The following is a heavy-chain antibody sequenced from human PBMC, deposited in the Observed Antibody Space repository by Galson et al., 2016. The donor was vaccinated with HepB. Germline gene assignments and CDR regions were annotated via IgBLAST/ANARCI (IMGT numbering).Heavy chain of an antibody. CDR1: GFTFSKFA. Sequence: SLRLSCAASGFTFSKFAMTWVRQAPGKGLQWVATIANSGYSTYYADSVKGRFTISRDNSKNTLYLEMNSLRAEDTAVFYCVRSESLRGGRWTGYYIDFWGQGTLVTVSS. CDR2: IANSGYST. CDR3: VRSESLRGGRWTGYYIDF. J-gene: IGHJ4*02. V-gene: IGHV3-23*05. D-gene: IGHD3/OR15-3a*01.